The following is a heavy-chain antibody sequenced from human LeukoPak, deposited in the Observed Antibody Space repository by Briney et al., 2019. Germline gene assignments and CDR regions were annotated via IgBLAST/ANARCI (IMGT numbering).Heavy chain of an antibody. J-gene: IGHJ4*02. CDR2: IYSTGST. CDR1: GGSISSYY. V-gene: IGHV4-4*07. Sequence: PSETLSLTCTVSGGSISSYYWSWIRQPAGKGLEWIGRIYSTGSTNYNPSLKSRVTISVDTSKNQFSLKLSSVTAADTAVYYCARKGPVIAAAGLDYWGQGTLVTVSS. CDR3: ARKGPVIAAAGLDY. D-gene: IGHD6-13*01.